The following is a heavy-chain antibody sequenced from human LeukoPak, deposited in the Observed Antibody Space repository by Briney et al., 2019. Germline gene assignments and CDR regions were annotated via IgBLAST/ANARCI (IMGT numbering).Heavy chain of an antibody. CDR2: IYHSGAT. Sequence: IGSIYHSGATYHNPSLKSRVTISVDTSKNQFSLKLSSVTAADTAVYYCARRSRIAARTFDYWGQGTLVTVSS. D-gene: IGHD6-6*01. J-gene: IGHJ4*02. CDR3: ARRSRIAARTFDY. V-gene: IGHV4-38-2*01.